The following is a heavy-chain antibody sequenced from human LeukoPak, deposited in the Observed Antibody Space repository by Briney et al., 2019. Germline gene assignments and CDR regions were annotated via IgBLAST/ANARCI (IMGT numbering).Heavy chain of an antibody. D-gene: IGHD4-11*01. CDR1: GGSFSGYY. CDR2: INHSGSA. CDR3: ARGQGTVTTH. J-gene: IGHJ4*02. V-gene: IGHV4-34*01. Sequence: SSETLSLTCAVYGGSFSGYYWSWIRQPPGKGLEWIGEINHSGSANYNPSLMSRVTISLDTSKNHFSLNLSSVTAADTAVYYCARGQGTVTTHWGQGTLVTVSS.